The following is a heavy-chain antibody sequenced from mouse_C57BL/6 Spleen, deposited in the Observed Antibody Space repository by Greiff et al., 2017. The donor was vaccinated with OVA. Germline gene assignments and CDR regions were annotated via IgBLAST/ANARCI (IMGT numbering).Heavy chain of an antibody. D-gene: IGHD1-1*01. V-gene: IGHV5-4*03. Sequence: DVKLVESGGGLVKPGGSLKLSCAASGFTFSSYAMSWVRQTPEKGLEWVATISDGGSYTYYPGNLKGRFTMSRDKAKNNLYPQMSHLKSEDTAMYYCARGAQYGSSPSWFAYWGQGTLVTVFA. CDR3: ARGAQYGSSPSWFAY. J-gene: IGHJ3*01. CDR2: ISDGGSYT. CDR1: GFTFSSYA.